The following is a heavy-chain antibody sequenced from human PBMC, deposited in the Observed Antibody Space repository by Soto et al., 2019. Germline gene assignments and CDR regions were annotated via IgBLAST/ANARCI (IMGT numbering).Heavy chain of an antibody. D-gene: IGHD3-22*01. CDR2: IWYDGSNR. CDR3: ARYHYDSTGPIDY. CDR1: EFTFNIYG. Sequence: GGSLSLSCAASEFTFNIYGMHWVRQAPGKGLEWVAVIWYDGSNRYYADSVKGRFTISRDNSKNTLYLQMNSLRAEDTAVYYCARYHYDSTGPIDYWGQGTMVTVSS. V-gene: IGHV3-33*01. J-gene: IGHJ4*02.